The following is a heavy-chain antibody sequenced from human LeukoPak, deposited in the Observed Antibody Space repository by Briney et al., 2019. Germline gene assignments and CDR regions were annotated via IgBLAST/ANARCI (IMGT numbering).Heavy chain of an antibody. D-gene: IGHD3-3*01. CDR2: INSDESST. CDR1: GFTFSSYW. V-gene: IGHV3-74*01. J-gene: IGHJ3*01. Sequence: GGSLRLSCAASGFTFSSYWMHWVRQAPGKGLVWVSRINSDESSTSYADSVKGRFTISRDNAKNTLYLQMNSLRAEDTAVYYCARYRGEIYYDFWSGYPIRWGQGTMVTVSP. CDR3: ARYRGEIYYDFWSGYPIR.